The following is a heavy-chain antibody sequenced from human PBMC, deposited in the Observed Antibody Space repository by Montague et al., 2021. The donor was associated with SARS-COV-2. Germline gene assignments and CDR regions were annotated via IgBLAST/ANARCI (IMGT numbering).Heavy chain of an antibody. CDR1: GGSVSSGSYD. CDR2: IYYSGSSXYN. D-gene: IGHD3-10*01. Sequence: SETLSLTCSVSGGSVSSGSYDWSWIRQPPGTGLECIGYIYYSGSSXYNPYNPSLLSRATLSIDTSKNQFSLNLNSVTAADTAVYYCAKGDMVRGIPYIDNWGRGNLVTVSS. CDR3: AKGDMVRGIPYIDN. V-gene: IGHV4-61*01. J-gene: IGHJ4*02.